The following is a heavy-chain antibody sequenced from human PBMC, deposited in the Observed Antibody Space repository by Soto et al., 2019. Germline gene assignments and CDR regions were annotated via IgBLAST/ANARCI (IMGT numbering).Heavy chain of an antibody. D-gene: IGHD3-9*01. V-gene: IGHV3-33*01. CDR2: IWYDGSNK. J-gene: IGHJ4*02. Sequence: GGSLRLSCAASGFTFSSHGMHWVRQAPGKGLEWVAVIWYDGSNKYYADSVKGRFTISRDNSKNTLYLQMNSLRAEDTAVYYCASMYYDILTGYDDFPIDYWGQGTLVTVSS. CDR3: ASMYYDILTGYDDFPIDY. CDR1: GFTFSSHG.